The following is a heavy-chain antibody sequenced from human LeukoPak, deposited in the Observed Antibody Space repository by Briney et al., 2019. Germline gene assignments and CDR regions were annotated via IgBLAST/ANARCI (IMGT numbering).Heavy chain of an antibody. D-gene: IGHD5-12*01. CDR2: INPSGGST. V-gene: IGHV1-46*01. Sequence: ASVKVSCKASGYTFTSYSMHWVRQAPGQGLEWMGIINPSGGSTNYAQKFQGRVTITADESTSTAYMELSSLRSEDTAVYYCARGGDSGYDYGISYYFDYWGRGTLVTVSS. J-gene: IGHJ4*02. CDR3: ARGGDSGYDYGISYYFDY. CDR1: GYTFTSYS.